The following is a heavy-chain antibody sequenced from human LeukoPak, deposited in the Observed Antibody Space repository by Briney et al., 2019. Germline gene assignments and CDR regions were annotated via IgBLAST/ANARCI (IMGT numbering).Heavy chain of an antibody. Sequence: SETLSLTCTVSGGSIGIYYWSWIRQPPGKGLEWIGYIYFDGSTNYNPSLKSRVTISVDTSKNQFSLRLSSVTAADTAVYYCARHQHSGRKHYYGMDVWGKGTTVTVSS. J-gene: IGHJ6*04. CDR1: GGSIGIYY. CDR2: IYFDGST. D-gene: IGHD1-26*01. CDR3: ARHQHSGRKHYYGMDV. V-gene: IGHV4-59*08.